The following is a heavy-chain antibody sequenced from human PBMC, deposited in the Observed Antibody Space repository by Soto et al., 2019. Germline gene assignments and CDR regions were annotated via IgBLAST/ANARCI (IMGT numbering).Heavy chain of an antibody. CDR2: ISYDGSNK. V-gene: IGHV3-30*18. CDR1: GFTFSSYG. J-gene: IGHJ4*02. D-gene: IGHD6-6*01. Sequence: GGSLRLSCAASGFTFSSYGMHWVRQAPGKGLEWVAVISYDGSNKYYADSVKGRFTISRDNSKNTLYLQMNSLRAEDTAVYYCAKDYEQLGDLDYWGQGTLVTVSS. CDR3: AKDYEQLGDLDY.